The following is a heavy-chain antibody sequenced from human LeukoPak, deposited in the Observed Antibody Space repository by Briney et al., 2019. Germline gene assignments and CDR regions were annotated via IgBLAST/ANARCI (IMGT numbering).Heavy chain of an antibody. Sequence: GGSLRLSCAASGFXFSSYWMHWVRQAPGKGLVWVSRISSDGSNTIYADSVKGRFTISRDNAKNTLYLQMNSLRAEDTALYYCARDRGGSGPTTTDYWGQGTLVTVSS. V-gene: IGHV3-74*01. CDR2: ISSDGSNT. J-gene: IGHJ4*02. CDR1: GFXFSSYW. CDR3: ARDRGGSGPTTTDY. D-gene: IGHD6-19*01.